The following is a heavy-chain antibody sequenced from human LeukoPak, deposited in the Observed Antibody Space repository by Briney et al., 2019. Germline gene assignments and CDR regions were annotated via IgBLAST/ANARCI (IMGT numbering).Heavy chain of an antibody. J-gene: IGHJ4*02. CDR3: AKDLQYSSGGVFDY. CDR2: IWYDGSNK. Sequence: GGSLRLSCAASGFTFSSYGMHWVRQAPGKGLEWVAVIWYDGSNKYYADSVKGRFTISRDNSKNTLYLQMNSLRAEDTAVYYCAKDLQYSSGGVFDYWGQGTLVTVSS. D-gene: IGHD6-19*01. V-gene: IGHV3-33*06. CDR1: GFTFSSYG.